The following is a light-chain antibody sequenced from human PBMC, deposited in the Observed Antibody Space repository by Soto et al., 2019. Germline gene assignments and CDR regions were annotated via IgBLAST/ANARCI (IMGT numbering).Light chain of an antibody. V-gene: IGLV1-40*01. Sequence: QSVLTQPPSVSGAPGQRVTISCTGNNSNLGAGYDVHWYQQLPGAAPKLVIFGNRNRPSGVPERFSGSKSGTSASLAITGLQAEDEADYYCSSFTSNYFYVFGPGTKVTVL. CDR2: GNR. CDR1: NSNLGAGYD. CDR3: SSFTSNYFYV. J-gene: IGLJ1*01.